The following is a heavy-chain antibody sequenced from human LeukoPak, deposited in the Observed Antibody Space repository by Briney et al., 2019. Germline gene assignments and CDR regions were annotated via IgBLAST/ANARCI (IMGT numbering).Heavy chain of an antibody. D-gene: IGHD6-6*01. CDR2: FDPEDGET. J-gene: IGHJ4*02. CDR1: GYTLTELS. V-gene: IGHV1-24*01. CDR3: ATFEYSSSYFDY. Sequence: EASVKVSCKVSGYTLTELSMHWVRQAPGKGLEWMGGFDPEDGETIYAQKFQGRVTMTEDTSTDTAYMELSRLRSEDTAVYYCATFEYSSSYFDYWGQGTLVTVPS.